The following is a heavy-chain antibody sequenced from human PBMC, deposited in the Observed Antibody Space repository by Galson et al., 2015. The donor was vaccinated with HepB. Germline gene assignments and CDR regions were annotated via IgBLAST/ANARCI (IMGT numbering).Heavy chain of an antibody. D-gene: IGHD2-15*01. Sequence: SLRLSCAASGFNFRNYGMFWVRQAPGKGLEWLSAISGTGDHTYYADSVKGRFTISRDNSQNTVYLQMSGLGAEETALYYCATDVGRSSPLFDYWGQGNLVTVSS. V-gene: IGHV3-23*01. CDR2: ISGTGDHT. CDR1: GFNFRNYG. CDR3: ATDVGRSSPLFDY. J-gene: IGHJ4*02.